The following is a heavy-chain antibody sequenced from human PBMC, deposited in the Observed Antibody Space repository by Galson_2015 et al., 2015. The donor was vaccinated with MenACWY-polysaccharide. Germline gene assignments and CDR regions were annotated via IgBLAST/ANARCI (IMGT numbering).Heavy chain of an antibody. J-gene: IGHJ4*02. CDR3: AREPAALPVDY. V-gene: IGHV3-48*03. CDR1: GFTFSSYN. D-gene: IGHD2-2*02. CDR2: ISSGGTTI. Sequence: SLRLSCAASGFTFSSYNMNWVRQAPGKGLEWISYISSGGTTIYYADSVKGRFTTSRDNAKNSLYLQMNDLRDEDTVVYYCAREPAALPVDYWGQGTLVTVSS.